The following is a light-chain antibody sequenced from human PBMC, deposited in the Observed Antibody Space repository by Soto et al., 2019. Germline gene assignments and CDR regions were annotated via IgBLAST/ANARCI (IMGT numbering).Light chain of an antibody. CDR3: QQFSSYPLT. V-gene: IGKV3-20*01. CDR1: QTFRNNY. J-gene: IGKJ4*01. Sequence: EFVLTQSPGTLSLSPGERATLSCRASQTFRNNYLACYQQKPGQAPRLLIYDASSRATGIPDRFSGGGSGTDFTLTISRLEPEDFAVYYCQQFSSYPLTFGGGTKVDI. CDR2: DAS.